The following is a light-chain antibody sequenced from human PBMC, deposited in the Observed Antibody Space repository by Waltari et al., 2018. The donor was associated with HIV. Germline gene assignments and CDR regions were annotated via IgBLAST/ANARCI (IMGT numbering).Light chain of an antibody. V-gene: IGKV3-15*01. CDR2: GAS. Sequence: EVVMTQSPATLSVSPGERATLSCRASQSVSSHLAWYQQRPGQSPRLLIYGASTRATGIPDRCSGSGSGTEFTLTISSLQSEDFALYYCQHYDRWPWGFGQGTKVEIK. J-gene: IGKJ1*01. CDR3: QHYDRWPWG. CDR1: QSVSSH.